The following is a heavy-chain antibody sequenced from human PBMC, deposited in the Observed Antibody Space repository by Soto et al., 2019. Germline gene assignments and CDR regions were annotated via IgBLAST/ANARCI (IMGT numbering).Heavy chain of an antibody. J-gene: IGHJ4*02. CDR1: GYTFTSYG. CDR3: ARDGYFDH. V-gene: IGHV1-18*01. CDR2: ISANNGNT. Sequence: QVQLVQAGAEVKKPGDSVRVSFKASGYTFTSYGIGWVRQAPGQGLEWKGRISANNGNTKYAQKLQGRVTMTTDASTSTAYMELRSLRSDDAAVYYCARDGYFDHWGQGTLVTVSS.